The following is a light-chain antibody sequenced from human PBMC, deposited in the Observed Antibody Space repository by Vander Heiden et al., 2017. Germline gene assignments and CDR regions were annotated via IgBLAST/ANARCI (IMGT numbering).Light chain of an antibody. CDR1: SSDVGSYNL. V-gene: IGLV2-23*02. CDR2: EVS. Sequence: QSALTQPASVSASPGQSITISCTGTSSDVGSYNLVSWYQQHPGKAPKLMIYEVSKRPSGVSNRFSGSKSGNTASLTISGLQADDEADYYCCSYAGSSSVIFGGGTKVTVL. CDR3: CSYAGSSSVI. J-gene: IGLJ2*01.